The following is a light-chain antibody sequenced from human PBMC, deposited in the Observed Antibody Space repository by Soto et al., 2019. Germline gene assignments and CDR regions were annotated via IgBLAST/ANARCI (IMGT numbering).Light chain of an antibody. V-gene: IGKV4-1*01. CDR2: WAS. Sequence: DIVMTQSPDSLTVSLGERATINCKSSQSILNSSNNKNYLAWYQQKPGQPPKLLIYWASTRESGVPDRFSGSGSGTDFTLTISSLQDEDVAVYYCQQYYTTPRTFGQGTKVEIK. CDR3: QQYYTTPRT. J-gene: IGKJ1*01. CDR1: QSILNSSNNKNY.